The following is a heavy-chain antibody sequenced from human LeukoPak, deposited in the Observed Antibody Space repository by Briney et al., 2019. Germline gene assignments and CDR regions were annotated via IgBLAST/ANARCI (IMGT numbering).Heavy chain of an antibody. CDR3: ARERWAVAGGLDY. J-gene: IGHJ4*02. Sequence: GRSLRLSCAASGFTFSSYAMHWVRQAPGKGLEWVAVISYDGSNKYYADSVKGRFTIPRDNSKNTLYLQMNSLRAEDTAVYYCARERWAVAGGLDYWGQGTLVTVSS. CDR2: ISYDGSNK. CDR1: GFTFSSYA. D-gene: IGHD6-19*01. V-gene: IGHV3-30*04.